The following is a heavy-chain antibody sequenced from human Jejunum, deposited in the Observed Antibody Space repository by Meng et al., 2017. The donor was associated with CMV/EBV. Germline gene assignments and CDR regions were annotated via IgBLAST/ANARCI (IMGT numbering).Heavy chain of an antibody. D-gene: IGHD4-23*01. CDR1: GLTFSSYR. CDR2: IDQDGSGA. Sequence: SGLTFSSYRMHWSRQVPGKGLTWVSRIDQDGSGAKYADSVKGRFIISRENDKNTLYLQMNSLRVDDSAVYYCARVVVSPGGGFAYWGQGALVTVSS. V-gene: IGHV3-74*03. J-gene: IGHJ4*02. CDR3: ARVVVSPGGGFAY.